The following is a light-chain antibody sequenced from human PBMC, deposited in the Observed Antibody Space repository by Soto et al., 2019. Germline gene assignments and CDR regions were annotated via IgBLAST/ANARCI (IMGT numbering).Light chain of an antibody. J-gene: IGKJ4*01. CDR3: QQYGSSPLT. V-gene: IGKV3-20*01. CDR2: GAS. CDR1: QSVSSSY. Sequence: EIVLTQSPGTLSLSPGERATLSCRASQSVSSSYLAWYQQKPGQAPRLLIYGASSRATGIPDRFSGSGSGIDFTLTSSRLEPEDFVVYYCQQYGSSPLTFGGGTKVEIK.